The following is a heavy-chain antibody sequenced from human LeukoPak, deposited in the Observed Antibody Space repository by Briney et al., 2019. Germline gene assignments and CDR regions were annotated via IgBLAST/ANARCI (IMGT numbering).Heavy chain of an antibody. CDR2: ISYDGSNK. D-gene: IGHD5-12*01. Sequence: GGSLRLSCAASGFTFSSYAMHWVRQAPGKGLEWVAVISYDGSNKYYADSVKGRFTISRDNSKNTLYLQMNSLRAEDTAVYYCAKDPQRGYGPHWGQGTLVTVSS. J-gene: IGHJ4*02. CDR3: AKDPQRGYGPH. V-gene: IGHV3-30-3*01. CDR1: GFTFSSYA.